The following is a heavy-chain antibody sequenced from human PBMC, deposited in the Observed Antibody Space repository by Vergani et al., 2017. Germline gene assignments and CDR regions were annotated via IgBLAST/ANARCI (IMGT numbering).Heavy chain of an antibody. Sequence: QVQLVESGGGVAQPGRSLRLSCAASGFTFSSYGMHWVRQAPGKGLEWVAVIWYDGSNKYYADSVKGRFTISRDNSKNTLYLQMNSLRAEDTAVYYCARERRDVDNTPYFDYWGQGTLVTVSS. CDR1: GFTFSSYG. CDR3: ARERRDVDNTPYFDY. D-gene: IGHD5-12*01. J-gene: IGHJ4*02. CDR2: IWYDGSNK. V-gene: IGHV3-33*01.